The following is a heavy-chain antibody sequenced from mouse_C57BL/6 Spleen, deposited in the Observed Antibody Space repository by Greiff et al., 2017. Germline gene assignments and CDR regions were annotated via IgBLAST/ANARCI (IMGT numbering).Heavy chain of an antibody. D-gene: IGHD1-1*01. J-gene: IGHJ3*01. CDR2: ILPGSGST. Sequence: QVQLQQSGAELMKPGASVKLSCKATGYTFTGYWIEWVTQRPGHGLEWIGEILPGSGSTNYNEKFKGKATFTADTSSNTAYMQLSSLTTEDSAIYYCASEGNLVITTVGFAYWGQGTLVTVSA. CDR1: GYTFTGYW. V-gene: IGHV1-9*01. CDR3: ASEGNLVITTVGFAY.